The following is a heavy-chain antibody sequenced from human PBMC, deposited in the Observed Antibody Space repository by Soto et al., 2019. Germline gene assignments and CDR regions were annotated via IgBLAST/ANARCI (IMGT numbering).Heavy chain of an antibody. J-gene: IGHJ3*01. V-gene: IGHV4-31*03. CDR3: AREAPAASDAFDV. D-gene: IGHD2-2*01. CDR2: IYYNGNP. Sequence: QVQLQESGPGLVKPSQTLSLTCSVSGGSITRGGYYWSWIRQHPGKGLEWIGYIYYNGNPYYNPSLNSRVNISIATSRNQFSLKLTSVTAAATAVYYCAREAPAASDAFDVWGKGTMVTVSS. CDR1: GGSITRGGYY.